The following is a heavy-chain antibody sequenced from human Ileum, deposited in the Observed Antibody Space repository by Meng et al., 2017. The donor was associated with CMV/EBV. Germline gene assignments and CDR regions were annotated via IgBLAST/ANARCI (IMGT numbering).Heavy chain of an antibody. V-gene: IGHV3-74*01. J-gene: IGHJ5*02. D-gene: IGHD2-15*01. CDR2: IDNEGSGA. Sequence: GSLRLSCVASGFTFNKYWMHWVRQPPGGGLEWLSRIDNEGSGAIYADSVRGRFTVSRDNARNTVYLHMNSLRDEDTAVYSCARDTPHSAFAPWGHGTLVTVSS. CDR1: GFTFNKYW. CDR3: ARDTPHSAFAP.